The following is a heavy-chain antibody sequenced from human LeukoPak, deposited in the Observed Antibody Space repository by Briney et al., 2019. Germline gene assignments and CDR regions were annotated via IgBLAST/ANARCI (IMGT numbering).Heavy chain of an antibody. CDR1: GGSISSSSYY. D-gene: IGHD5-18*01. CDR3: ASDVDTAMVRDY. CDR2: IYYSGST. Sequence: PSETLSLTCTVSGGSISSSSYYWRWIRQPPGKGLEWIGSIYYSGSTYYNPSLKSRVTISVDTSKNQFSLKLSSVTAADTAVYYCASDVDTAMVRDYCGQGTLVTVSS. V-gene: IGHV4-39*01. J-gene: IGHJ4*02.